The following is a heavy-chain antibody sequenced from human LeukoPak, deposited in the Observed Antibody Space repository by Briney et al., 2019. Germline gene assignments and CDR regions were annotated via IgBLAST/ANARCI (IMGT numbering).Heavy chain of an antibody. Sequence: SETLSLTCAVYGGSFSGYYWSWIRQPPGKGLEWIGEINHSGSTNYNPSLKSRVTISVDTSKNQFSLKLSSVTAADTAVYYCARGTDVLRYFDWLSPFDPWGQGTLVTVSS. CDR3: ARGTDVLRYFDWLSPFDP. D-gene: IGHD3-9*01. CDR2: INHSGST. V-gene: IGHV4-34*01. J-gene: IGHJ5*02. CDR1: GGSFSGYY.